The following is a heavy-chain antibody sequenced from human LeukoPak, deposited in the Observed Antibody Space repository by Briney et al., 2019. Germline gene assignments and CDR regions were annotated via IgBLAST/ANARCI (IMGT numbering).Heavy chain of an antibody. V-gene: IGHV4-34*01. CDR3: ARGFTIRSSVFDY. D-gene: IGHD3-10*01. CDR1: GGSFNGYY. J-gene: IGHJ4*02. Sequence: SETLSLTCAVYGGSFNGYYWSWIRQPPGKGLEWIGEINHSGSTNYNPSLKSRVTISVDTSKNQFSLKLSSVTAADTAVYYCARGFTIRSSVFDYWGQGTLVTVSS. CDR2: INHSGST.